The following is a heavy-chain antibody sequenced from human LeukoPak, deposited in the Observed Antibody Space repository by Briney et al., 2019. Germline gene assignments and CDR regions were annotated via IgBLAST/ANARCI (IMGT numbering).Heavy chain of an antibody. J-gene: IGHJ6*03. D-gene: IGHD3-3*01. V-gene: IGHV1-18*01. CDR3: AREGGYYDFWSGHDDYYYYYYMDV. CDR2: ISAYNGNT. Sequence: ASVKVSCKASGYTFTSYGISWGRQAPGQGLEWMGWISAYNGNTNYAQKLQGRVTMTTDTSTSTAYMELRSLRSDDTAVYYCAREGGYYDFWSGHDDYYYYYYMDVWGKGTTVTVSS. CDR1: GYTFTSYG.